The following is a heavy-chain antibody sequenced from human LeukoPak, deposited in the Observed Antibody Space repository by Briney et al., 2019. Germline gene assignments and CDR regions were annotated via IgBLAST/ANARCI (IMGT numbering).Heavy chain of an antibody. CDR3: TRDDKSGYNDY. Sequence: PGGSLRLSCAASGFTFNSYGMHWIRQAPDKGLEWVAVIWYDGSKQYYSDSVEGRFTISRDLYKNTLYLQMTSLRADDTAVYYCTRDDKSGYNDYWGQGTLVTVSS. V-gene: IGHV3-33*01. D-gene: IGHD3-22*01. CDR1: GFTFNSYG. J-gene: IGHJ4*02. CDR2: IWYDGSKQ.